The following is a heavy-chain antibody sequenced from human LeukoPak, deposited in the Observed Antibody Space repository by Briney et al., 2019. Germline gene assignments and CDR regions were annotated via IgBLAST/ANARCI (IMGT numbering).Heavy chain of an antibody. J-gene: IGHJ5*02. Sequence: SETLSLTCTVSGGSISSSSYYWGWIRQPPGKGLEWIGSIYYSGSTYYNPSLKSRVTISVDTSKSQFSLKLSSVTAADTAVYYCASEADYDSSGYYPWGQGTLVTVSS. CDR3: ASEADYDSSGYYP. CDR2: IYYSGST. CDR1: GGSISSSSYY. V-gene: IGHV4-39*01. D-gene: IGHD3-22*01.